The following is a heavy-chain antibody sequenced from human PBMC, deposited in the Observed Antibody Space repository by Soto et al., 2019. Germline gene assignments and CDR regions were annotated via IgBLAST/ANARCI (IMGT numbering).Heavy chain of an antibody. CDR2: IIPIFGTA. CDR3: ARPHCSGGSCYYPYYYYGMDV. V-gene: IGHV1-69*06. D-gene: IGHD2-15*01. CDR1: GGTFSSYA. J-gene: IGHJ6*02. Sequence: ASVKVSCRACGGTFSSYAISWVRQAPGQGLEWMGGIIPIFGTANYAQKFQGRVTITADKSTSTAYMELSSLRSEDTAVYYCARPHCSGGSCYYPYYYYGMDVWGQGTTVTVSS.